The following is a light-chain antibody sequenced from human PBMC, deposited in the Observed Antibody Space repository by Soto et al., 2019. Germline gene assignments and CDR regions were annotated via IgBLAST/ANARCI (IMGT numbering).Light chain of an antibody. CDR3: QKYNSAPPVT. CDR1: QVINNY. CDR2: GAS. Sequence: DIQMTQSPSSLSASVGDRGTISCRASQVINNYLAWYQQKPGKGPKLLIYGASTLQSGVPSRFSGSGSGTDFTLTIRSLQPEDVATYYCQKYNSAPPVTFGPGTKVDV. J-gene: IGKJ3*01. V-gene: IGKV1-27*01.